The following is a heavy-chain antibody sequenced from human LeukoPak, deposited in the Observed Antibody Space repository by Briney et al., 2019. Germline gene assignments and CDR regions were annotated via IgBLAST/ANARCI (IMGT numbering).Heavy chain of an antibody. CDR1: GFIASSNS. Sequence: PGGSLTLSCAVSGFIASSNSMSWVRHAPGKGLEWVSVIYSGGSTYYADSVKGRFTISRDNSQTTLYLQMNSLRAEDTAVYYCARDFDYWGQGTLVTVSS. CDR3: ARDFDY. J-gene: IGHJ4*02. V-gene: IGHV3-66*02. CDR2: IYSGGST.